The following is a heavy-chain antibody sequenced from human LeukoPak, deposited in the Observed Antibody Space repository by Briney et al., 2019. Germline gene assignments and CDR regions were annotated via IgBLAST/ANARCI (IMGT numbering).Heavy chain of an antibody. Sequence: GGSLRLSCAASGFTFSSYWMTWVRQAPGKGLEWVANIKQDGSEKYYVDSVKGRFTISRDNAKNSLYLQMISLRAEDTAVYYCARLVATTYGSGRYFDYWGQGTLVTVSS. J-gene: IGHJ4*02. CDR3: ARLVATTYGSGRYFDY. CDR1: GFTFSSYW. D-gene: IGHD3-10*01. CDR2: IKQDGSEK. V-gene: IGHV3-7*01.